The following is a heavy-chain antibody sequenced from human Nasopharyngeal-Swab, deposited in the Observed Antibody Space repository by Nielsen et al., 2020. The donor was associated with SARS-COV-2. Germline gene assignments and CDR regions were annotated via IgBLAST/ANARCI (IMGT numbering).Heavy chain of an antibody. J-gene: IGHJ5*02. Sequence: GGSLRLSCAASGFTFSDYYMSWIRQAPGKGLEWVSYISSSGSTIYYADSVKGRFTISRDNAKNSLYLQMNSLRAEDTAVYYCARTYYYDSSGYYYVWFDPWGQGTLVTVPS. CDR3: ARTYYYDSSGYYYVWFDP. V-gene: IGHV3-11*01. CDR2: ISSSGSTI. D-gene: IGHD3-22*01. CDR1: GFTFSDYY.